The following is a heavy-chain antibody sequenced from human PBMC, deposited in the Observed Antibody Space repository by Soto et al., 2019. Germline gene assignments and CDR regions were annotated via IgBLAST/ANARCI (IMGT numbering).Heavy chain of an antibody. CDR2: IYVAGTT. D-gene: IGHD3-22*01. J-gene: IGHJ4*02. Sequence: PGGSPRLSCAVSGFTVSSNYMSWVRQAPGKGLEWVSVIYVAGTTSYADSVKGRFTISRNISKNTVYLEMNSLRVDDTAVYYCARDYYDSRGYYYFDYWGQGTLVTVSS. CDR3: ARDYYDSRGYYYFDY. V-gene: IGHV3-53*01. CDR1: GFTVSSNY.